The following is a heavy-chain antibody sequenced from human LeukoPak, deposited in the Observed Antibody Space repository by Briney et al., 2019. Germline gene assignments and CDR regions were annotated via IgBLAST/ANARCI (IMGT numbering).Heavy chain of an antibody. J-gene: IGHJ2*01. CDR2: ISVGGSTI. CDR3: ATLGGWLQFKTKNQYWYFDL. CDR1: GFTFHTYG. D-gene: IGHD5-24*01. V-gene: IGHV3-48*01. Sequence: PGGSLRLSCAASGFTFHTYGMNWVRQAPGKGLEWVSSISVGGSTIYYADSVKGRFTISRDNAKNSLYLQMNSLRAEDTAIYYCATLGGWLQFKTKNQYWYFDLWGRGTLVTVSS.